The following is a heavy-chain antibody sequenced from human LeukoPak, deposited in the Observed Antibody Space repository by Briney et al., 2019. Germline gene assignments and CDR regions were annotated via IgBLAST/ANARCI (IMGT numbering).Heavy chain of an antibody. Sequence: ASVKVSCKASGYTFTGYYMHWVRQAPGQGLEWMGWINPNSGGTNYAQKFQGRVTMTRDTSISTAYMELSRLRSDDTAVYYCARDRITRVRGGGRNWFDPWGQGTLVTVSS. J-gene: IGHJ5*02. CDR2: INPNSGGT. CDR1: GYTFTGYY. V-gene: IGHV1-2*02. D-gene: IGHD3-10*01. CDR3: ARDRITRVRGGGRNWFDP.